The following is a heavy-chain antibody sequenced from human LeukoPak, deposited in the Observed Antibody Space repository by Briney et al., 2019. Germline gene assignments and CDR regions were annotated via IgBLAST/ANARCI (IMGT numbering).Heavy chain of an antibody. CDR3: VAGVVGLPERIS. CDR2: IYTRGSA. Sequence: SETLSLTCTVSGDSIDTNSYCWSWIRQSAGKGLEWIGRIYTRGSARYHPSLGSRVTMSVDTSKNQFSLELTSVTAADTGVYYCVAGVVGLPERISWGQGSLVTVSS. V-gene: IGHV4-61*02. D-gene: IGHD1-26*01. CDR1: GDSIDTNSYC. J-gene: IGHJ4*02.